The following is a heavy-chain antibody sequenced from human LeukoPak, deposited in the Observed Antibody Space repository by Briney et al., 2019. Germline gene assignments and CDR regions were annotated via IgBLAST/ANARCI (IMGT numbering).Heavy chain of an antibody. CDR3: ARDKSWAPSGY. CDR2: ISYDGSNK. CDR1: GFTFSSYA. Sequence: GGSLRLSCAASGFTFSSYAMRWVRQAPGKGLEWVAVISYDGSNKYYADSVKGRFTISRDNSKNTLYLQMNSLRAEDTAVYYCARDKSWAPSGYWGQGTLVTVSS. V-gene: IGHV3-30*04. J-gene: IGHJ4*02. D-gene: IGHD6-25*01.